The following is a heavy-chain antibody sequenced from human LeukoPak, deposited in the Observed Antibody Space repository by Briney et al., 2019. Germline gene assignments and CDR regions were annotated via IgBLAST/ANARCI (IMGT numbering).Heavy chain of an antibody. CDR3: AKDNDMFNVGYYYAMDV. D-gene: IGHD3-9*01. CDR1: GFTFSSYG. Sequence: GGSLRPSCAASGFTFSSYGMHWVRQAPGKGLEWVAFIRYGETNKYYEDSVKGRFTVSRDISKNTLYLQMNSLRAEDTAVYYCAKDNDMFNVGYYYAMDVWGQGTTVTVSS. CDR2: IRYGETNK. V-gene: IGHV3-30*02. J-gene: IGHJ6*02.